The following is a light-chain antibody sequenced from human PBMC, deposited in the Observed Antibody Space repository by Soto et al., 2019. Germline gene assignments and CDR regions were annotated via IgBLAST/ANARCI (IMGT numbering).Light chain of an antibody. CDR3: CSYAGRSSWV. V-gene: IGLV2-23*01. CDR2: EGS. Sequence: QSVLTQPASVSGSPGQSITISCTGTSSDVGSYDLVSWYQQHPGKAPKLIIYEGSKRPSGVYSRFSGAKSGNTASLTISGLQAEDEADYYCCSYAGRSSWVFGGGTKLTVL. J-gene: IGLJ3*02. CDR1: SSDVGSYDL.